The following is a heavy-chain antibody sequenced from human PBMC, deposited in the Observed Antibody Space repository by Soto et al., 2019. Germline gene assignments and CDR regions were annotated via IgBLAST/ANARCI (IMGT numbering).Heavy chain of an antibody. CDR3: ARQLISASGSFDI. D-gene: IGHD3-22*01. J-gene: IGHJ3*02. CDR2: IYPGDSDT. CDR1: GYSFSSYW. Sequence: GESLKISCKGSGYSFSSYWIAWVRQMPGKGLEWMGIIYPGDSDTRYSPSFQGQVTISADKSISTAYLQWSSLKASDTAMYYCARQLISASGSFDIWGPGTMVTVS. V-gene: IGHV5-51*01.